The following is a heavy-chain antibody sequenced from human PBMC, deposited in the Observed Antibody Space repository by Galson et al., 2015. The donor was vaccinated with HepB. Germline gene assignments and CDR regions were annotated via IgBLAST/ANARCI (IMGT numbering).Heavy chain of an antibody. CDR3: ARDRSARHSGYDWGYYYYGMDV. Sequence: SLRLSCAASGFTFSSHWMHWVRQAPGKGLVWVSRINSAGSSTNYADSVKGRFTISRDNAKNTLYLQMNSLRAEDTAVYYCARDRSARHSGYDWGYYYYGMDVWGQGTTVTVSS. J-gene: IGHJ6*02. V-gene: IGHV3-74*01. CDR1: GFTFSSHW. D-gene: IGHD5-12*01. CDR2: INSAGSST.